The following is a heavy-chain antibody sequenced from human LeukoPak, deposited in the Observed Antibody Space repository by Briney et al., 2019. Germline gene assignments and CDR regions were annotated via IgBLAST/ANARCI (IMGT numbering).Heavy chain of an antibody. V-gene: IGHV4-59*01. CDR1: GGSISSYY. Sequence: PSETLSLTCTVSGGSISSYYWSWIRQPPGKGLEWIGYIYYSGSTNYNPSLKSRVTISVDTSKNQFSLKLSSVTAADTAVYYCARDGIAAARDYYYYGMDVWGQGTTVTVSS. D-gene: IGHD6-13*01. J-gene: IGHJ6*02. CDR3: ARDGIAAARDYYYYGMDV. CDR2: IYYSGST.